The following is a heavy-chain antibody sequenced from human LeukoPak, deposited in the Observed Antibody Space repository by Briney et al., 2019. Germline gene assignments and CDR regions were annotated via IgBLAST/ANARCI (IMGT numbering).Heavy chain of an antibody. CDR3: ARRPYHYHGLDV. CDR1: GDSISIYY. V-gene: IGHV4-59*08. Sequence: SETLSLTCSVSGDSISIYYWNWIRQSPGKGLEWIGYFFYTGSTDYNPSLKSRVHMSVDTSKNQVSLTLRSVTAADTAVYYCARRPYHYHGLDVWGPGTTVIVSS. J-gene: IGHJ6*02. CDR2: FFYTGST.